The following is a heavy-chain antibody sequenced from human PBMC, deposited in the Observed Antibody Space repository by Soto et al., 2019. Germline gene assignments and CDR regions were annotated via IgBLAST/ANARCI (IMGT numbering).Heavy chain of an antibody. Sequence: LSLTCTVSGGSISSSSYYWGWIRQPPGKGLEWIGSIYYSGSTYYNPSLKSRVTISVDTSKNQFSLKLSSVTAADTAVYYCAKTYYDFWSAKDWFDPWGQGTLVTVSS. J-gene: IGHJ5*02. CDR2: IYYSGST. V-gene: IGHV4-39*01. D-gene: IGHD3-3*01. CDR1: GGSISSSSYY. CDR3: AKTYYDFWSAKDWFDP.